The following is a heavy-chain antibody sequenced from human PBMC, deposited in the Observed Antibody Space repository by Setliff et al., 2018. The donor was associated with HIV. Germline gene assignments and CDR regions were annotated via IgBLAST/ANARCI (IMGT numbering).Heavy chain of an antibody. CDR3: AREIASPQGFDY. V-gene: IGHV2-70*04. CDR2: IDWDADK. D-gene: IGHD3-22*01. J-gene: IGHJ4*02. CDR1: GFSLSTSGMR. Sequence: SGPTLVNPTQTLTLTCTFSGFSLSTSGMRVSWIRQPPGKALEWLARIDWDADKFYTTSLKTRLTISKDTSKNQVVLTMTNMDPVDTATYYCAREIASPQGFDYWGQGTLVTVSS.